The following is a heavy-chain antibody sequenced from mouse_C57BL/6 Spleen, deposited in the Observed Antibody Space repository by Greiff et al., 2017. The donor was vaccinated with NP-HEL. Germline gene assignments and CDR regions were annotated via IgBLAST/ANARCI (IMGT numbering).Heavy chain of an antibody. CDR3: ASYYYGSSYYYFDY. D-gene: IGHD1-1*01. CDR2: INPSSGYT. V-gene: IGHV1-7*01. Sequence: VQLVESGAELAKPGASVKLSCKASGYTFTSYWMHWVKQRPGQGLEWIGYINPSSGYTKYNQKFKDKATLTADKSSSTAYMQLSSLTYEDAAVYYCASYYYGSSYYYFDYWGQGTTLTVSS. CDR1: GYTFTSYW. J-gene: IGHJ2*01.